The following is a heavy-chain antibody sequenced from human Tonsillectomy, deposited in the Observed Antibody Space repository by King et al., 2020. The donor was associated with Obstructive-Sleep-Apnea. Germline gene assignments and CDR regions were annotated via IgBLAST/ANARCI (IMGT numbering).Heavy chain of an antibody. CDR1: GGSISSSSYY. V-gene: IGHV4-39*01. CDR2: IYYSGST. CDR3: AKRLRSHAFEI. J-gene: IGHJ3*02. Sequence: QLQESGPGLVKPSETLSLTCTVSGGSISSSSYYWGWIRQPPGKGLEWIGSIYYSGSTYYNPSLKSRVTISVDTSKNQFSLKLSSVTAADTAVYYCAKRLRSHAFEIWGQGTMVTVSS. D-gene: IGHD4-17*01.